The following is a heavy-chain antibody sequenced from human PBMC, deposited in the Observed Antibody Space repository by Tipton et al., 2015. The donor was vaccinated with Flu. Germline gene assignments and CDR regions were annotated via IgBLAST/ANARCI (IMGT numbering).Heavy chain of an antibody. CDR3: ARGNGYTNTYLDS. CDR1: GDSIGSDFY. Sequence: TLSLTCFVSGDSIGSDFYWGWIRQPPGKGLEWIGNIHRSGTVYYNPSLKSRVTMSVDKFKNQFSLKLSPVTAADTAVYYGARGNGYTNTYLDSWGRGTLVTVSS. D-gene: IGHD1-1*01. V-gene: IGHV4-38-2*02. CDR2: IHRSGTV. J-gene: IGHJ4*02.